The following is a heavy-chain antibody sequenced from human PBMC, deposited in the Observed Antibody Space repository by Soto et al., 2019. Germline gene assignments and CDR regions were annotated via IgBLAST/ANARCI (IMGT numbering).Heavy chain of an antibody. D-gene: IGHD1-1*01. CDR1: GCTFTGYY. V-gene: IGHV1-2*04. CDR2: XHPNSXGT. CDR3: ARDRGTSCYDY. Sequence: XSVKVSCKASGCTFTGYYMHWVRQAPGQGLEWMGWXHPNSXGTNYAQKFQGXVTMTRDTXISTEYMELSRLRYDDKDVYYCARDRGTSCYDYWGKGTLVTVYS. J-gene: IGHJ4*03.